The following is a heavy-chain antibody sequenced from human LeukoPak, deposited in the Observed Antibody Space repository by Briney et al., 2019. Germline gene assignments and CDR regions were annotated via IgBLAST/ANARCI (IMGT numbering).Heavy chain of an antibody. CDR1: GFTFSSYG. CDR2: ISYDGSNK. Sequence: GGSLRLSCAASGFTFSSYGMHWVRQAPGKGLERVAVISYDGSNKYYADSVKGRFTISRDNSKNTLYLQMNSLRAEDTAVYYCAKVGSPGWFDPWGQGTLVTVSS. J-gene: IGHJ5*02. V-gene: IGHV3-30*18. CDR3: AKVGSPGWFDP. D-gene: IGHD6-25*01.